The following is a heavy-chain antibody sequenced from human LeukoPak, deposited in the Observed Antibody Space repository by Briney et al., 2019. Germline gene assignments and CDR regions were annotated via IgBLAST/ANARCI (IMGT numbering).Heavy chain of an antibody. J-gene: IGHJ4*02. V-gene: IGHV3-21*04. CDR2: ISSSSSYI. Sequence: GGSLRLSCAASGFTFSSYSMTWVRQAPGKGLEWVSSISSSSSYIYYADSVKGRFTISRHNSKNTLYLQMNSLRAEDTAVYYCARGRRYSSSHLDYRGQGTLVTVSS. D-gene: IGHD6-6*01. CDR3: ARGRRYSSSHLDY. CDR1: GFTFSSYS.